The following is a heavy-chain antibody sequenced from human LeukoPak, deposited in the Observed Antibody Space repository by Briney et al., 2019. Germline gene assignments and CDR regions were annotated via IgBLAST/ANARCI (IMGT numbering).Heavy chain of an antibody. CDR2: ISGGGGST. V-gene: IGHV3-23*01. D-gene: IGHD5-18*01. CDR1: GFTFSSYA. CDR3: GKDACRYGLKYFVH. J-gene: IGHJ4*02. Sequence: PGGSLRLSCAASGFTFSSYAMSWVRQAPGKGLEWVSAISGGGGSTYYADSVKGRFTISRDNSKNTLYLQMNSLRAEDTAVYYPGKDACRYGLKYFVHWGQGPLVTVSS.